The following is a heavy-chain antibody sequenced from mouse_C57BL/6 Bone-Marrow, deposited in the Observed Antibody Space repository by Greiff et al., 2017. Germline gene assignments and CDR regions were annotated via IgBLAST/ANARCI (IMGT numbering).Heavy chain of an antibody. J-gene: IGHJ3*01. CDR3: ARPFAY. V-gene: IGHV5-12*01. Sequence: EVKLMESGGGLVQPGGSLKLSCAASGFTFSDYYMYWVRQTPVKRLEWVAYISNGGGSTYYPDTVKGRFTISRDNAKNTLYLQTSRLKSEDTAMYYCARPFAYWGQGTLVTVSA. CDR1: GFTFSDYY. CDR2: ISNGGGST.